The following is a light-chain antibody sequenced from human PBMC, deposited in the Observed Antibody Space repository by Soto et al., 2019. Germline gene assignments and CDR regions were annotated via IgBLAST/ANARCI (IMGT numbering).Light chain of an antibody. V-gene: IGLV4-69*01. Sequence: QPVLTQSPSASASLGASVKLTCTLSSGHSSYAIAWHQQQPEKGPRCLMKLNRDGSHSKGDGIPDRFSGSSSGAERYLTISSLQSEDEADYYCQTWGTGIRVFGGGTKVTVL. CDR1: SGHSSYA. CDR3: QTWGTGIRV. CDR2: LNRDGSH. J-gene: IGLJ3*02.